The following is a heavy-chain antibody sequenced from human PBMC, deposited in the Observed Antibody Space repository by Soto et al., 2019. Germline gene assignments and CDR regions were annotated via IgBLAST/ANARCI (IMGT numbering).Heavy chain of an antibody. D-gene: IGHD3-3*01. CDR2: ISGSGGST. J-gene: IGHJ6*02. CDR3: ATNDYDFWSGYYADYGMDV. CDR1: GFTFSSYA. V-gene: IGHV3-23*01. Sequence: GGSLRLSCAASGFTFSSYAMSWVRQAPGKGLEWVSAISGSGGSTYHADSVKGRFTISRDNSKNTLYLQMNSLRAEDTAVYYCATNDYDFWSGYYADYGMDVWGQGTTVTVSS.